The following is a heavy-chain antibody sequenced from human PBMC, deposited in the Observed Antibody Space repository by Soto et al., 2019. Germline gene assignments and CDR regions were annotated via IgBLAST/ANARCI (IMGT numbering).Heavy chain of an antibody. V-gene: IGHV3-48*01. CDR2: ISSSSSTI. J-gene: IGHJ6*03. CDR1: GFTFSSYS. Sequence: PEGSLILSWAASGFTFSSYSMNWVRQAPGKGLEWVSYISSSSSTIYYADSVKGRFTISRDNAKNSLYLQMNSLRAEDTAVYYCARGTRNAYYYYYMDVWGKGTTVTVSS. CDR3: ARGTRNAYYYYYMDV.